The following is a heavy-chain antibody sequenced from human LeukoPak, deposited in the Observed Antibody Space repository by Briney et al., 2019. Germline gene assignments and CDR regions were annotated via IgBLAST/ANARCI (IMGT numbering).Heavy chain of an antibody. V-gene: IGHV3-48*04. CDR1: GFTFSSYS. CDR2: ISSSSSTI. D-gene: IGHD4-17*01. CDR3: ARGDTVTTLTYYYGMDV. Sequence: GGSLRLSCAASGFTFSSYSMNWVRQAPGKGLEWVSYISSSSSTIYYADSVKGRFTISRDNAKNSLYLQMNSLRAEDTAVYYCARGDTVTTLTYYYGMDVWGQGTTVTVSS. J-gene: IGHJ6*02.